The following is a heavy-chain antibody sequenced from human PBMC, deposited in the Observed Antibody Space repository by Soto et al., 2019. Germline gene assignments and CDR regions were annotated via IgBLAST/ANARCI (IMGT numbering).Heavy chain of an antibody. CDR1: GVSISSGNW. D-gene: IGHD3-10*01. Sequence: SETLSLTCAVSGVSISSGNWWTWVRQSPQRGLGYIGEIFHDGTANYYPSFERRVAISVDTSKNQFSLKLTSVTAADTAIYFCARLVYDTRLNYMYFDFWGQGTLVTVSS. CDR3: ARLVYDTRLNYMYFDF. CDR2: IFHDGTA. V-gene: IGHV4-4*02. J-gene: IGHJ4*02.